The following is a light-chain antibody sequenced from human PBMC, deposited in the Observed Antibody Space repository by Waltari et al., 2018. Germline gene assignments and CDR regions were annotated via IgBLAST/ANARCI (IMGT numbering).Light chain of an antibody. Sequence: EIVLTQSRGTLSLSPGERATLSCRASQSISSSFLAWYQVKPGQAPRLLIFVAATRAADIPDRISGSGSGADFTLTISRLEPEDFAVYVCHQHDTSPWTFGQGTRVELK. CDR2: VAA. CDR1: QSISSSF. CDR3: HQHDTSPWT. V-gene: IGKV3-20*01. J-gene: IGKJ1*01.